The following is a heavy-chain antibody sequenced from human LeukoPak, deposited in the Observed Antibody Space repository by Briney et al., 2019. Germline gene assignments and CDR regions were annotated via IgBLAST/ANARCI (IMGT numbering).Heavy chain of an antibody. CDR1: GLTFSTYS. Sequence: GGSLRLSCGASGLTFSTYSMNWVRQAPGKGLEWVSYVSSDSGTIYYADSVKGRFTIPRDNAKNSLYLQMNSLRAEDTAVYYCARAAQPGFDPWGQGTLVTVSS. CDR2: VSSDSGTI. J-gene: IGHJ5*02. D-gene: IGHD1-14*01. V-gene: IGHV3-48*01. CDR3: ARAAQPGFDP.